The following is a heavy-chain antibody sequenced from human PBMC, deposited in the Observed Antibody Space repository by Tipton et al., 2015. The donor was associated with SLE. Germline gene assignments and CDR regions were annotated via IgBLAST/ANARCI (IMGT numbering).Heavy chain of an antibody. CDR3: AKSNNRWYQGSNFQS. V-gene: IGHV3-23*01. Sequence: GSLRLSCEASEFTFNIYAMSWVRQAPGKGLEWVSGITGSGANTFYADSVKGRLTISRDNSKNTLYLQMDSLRAEDTAVYYCAKSNNRWYQGSNFQSWGQGTLVTVSS. D-gene: IGHD6-13*01. CDR1: EFTFNIYA. J-gene: IGHJ1*01. CDR2: ITGSGANT.